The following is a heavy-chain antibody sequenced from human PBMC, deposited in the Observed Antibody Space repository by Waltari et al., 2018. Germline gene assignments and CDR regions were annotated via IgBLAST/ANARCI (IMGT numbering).Heavy chain of an antibody. CDR1: GGSVSSGSYY. CDR3: ARDRVSLEWFPLDADYGMDV. D-gene: IGHD3-3*01. CDR2: IYYSGST. J-gene: IGHJ6*02. Sequence: QVQLQESGPGLVKPSETLSLTCTVSGGSVSSGSYYWSWIRQPPGKGLEWIGYIYYSGSTNYNPSLKSRVTISVDTSKNQFSLKLSSVTAADTAVYYCARDRVSLEWFPLDADYGMDVWGQGTTVTVSS. V-gene: IGHV4-61*01.